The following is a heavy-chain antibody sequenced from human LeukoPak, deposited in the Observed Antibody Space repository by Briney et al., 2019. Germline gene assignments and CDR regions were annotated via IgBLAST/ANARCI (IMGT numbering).Heavy chain of an antibody. CDR2: IIPIFGTA. CDR3: ARDGNYDFWSGYYTGPFDY. J-gene: IGHJ4*02. CDR1: GGTFSSYA. V-gene: IGHV1-69*13. Sequence: SVKVSCKASGGTFSSYAISWVRQAPGQGLEWMGGIIPIFGTANYAQEFQGRVTITADESTSTAYMELSSLRSEDTAVYYCARDGNYDFWSGYYTGPFDYWGQGTLVTVSS. D-gene: IGHD3-3*01.